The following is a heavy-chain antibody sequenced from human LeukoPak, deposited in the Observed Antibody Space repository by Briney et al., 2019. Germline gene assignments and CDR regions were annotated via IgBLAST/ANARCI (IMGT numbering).Heavy chain of an antibody. CDR2: INAGNGNT. CDR1: GYTFSTYT. CDR3: ARDFSMVRGVITNWFDP. D-gene: IGHD3-10*01. J-gene: IGHJ5*02. V-gene: IGHV1-3*01. Sequence: ASVKVSCKASGYTFSTYTIHWVRQARGQRLEWMGWINAGNGNTQFSQKFQGRVTITRDTSASTAYMELSSLRSKDTAVYYCARDFSMVRGVITNWFDPWGQGTLVTVSS.